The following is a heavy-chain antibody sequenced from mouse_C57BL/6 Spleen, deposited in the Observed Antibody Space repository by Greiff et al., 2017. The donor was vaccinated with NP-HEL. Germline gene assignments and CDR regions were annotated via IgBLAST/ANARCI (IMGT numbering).Heavy chain of an antibody. J-gene: IGHJ2*01. D-gene: IGHD2-4*01. CDR1: GYTFTSYW. Sequence: QVQLPPPVAELVPPLASVTLSCPASGYTFTSYWMHWVKQRPGQGLEWIGMIHPNSGSTNYNEKFKSKATLTVDKSSSTAYMQLSSLTSEDSAVYYCYDYEEDWGQGTTLTVSS. CDR2: IHPNSGST. CDR3: YDYEED. V-gene: IGHV1-64*01.